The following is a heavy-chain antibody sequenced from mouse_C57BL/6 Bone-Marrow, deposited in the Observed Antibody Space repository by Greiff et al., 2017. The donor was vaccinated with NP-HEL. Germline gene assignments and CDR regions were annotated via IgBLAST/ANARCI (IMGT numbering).Heavy chain of an antibody. Sequence: VQLQQSGAELVRPGASVKLSCTASGFNIKDDYMHWVKQRPEQGLEWIGWIDPENGDTEYASKFQGKATITADTSSNPAYLQLSSLTSEDTAVYYCTTGYGNPYAMDYWGQGTSVTVSS. V-gene: IGHV14-4*01. CDR1: GFNIKDDY. CDR3: TTGYGNPYAMDY. J-gene: IGHJ4*01. D-gene: IGHD2-10*02. CDR2: IDPENGDT.